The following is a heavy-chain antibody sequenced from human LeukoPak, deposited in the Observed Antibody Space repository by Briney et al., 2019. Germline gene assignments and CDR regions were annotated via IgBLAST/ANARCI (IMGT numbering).Heavy chain of an antibody. D-gene: IGHD3-22*01. CDR3: ARGVVNYYDSSGFDY. V-gene: IGHV3-66*01. Sequence: GGSLRLSCAASGFTVSSNYMSWVRQAPGKGLEWVSVIYSGGSTYYADSVKGRFTISRDNSKNTLYLQMNSLRAEDTAVYYCARGVVNYYDSSGFDYWGQGTLVTVSS. J-gene: IGHJ4*02. CDR1: GFTVSSNY. CDR2: IYSGGST.